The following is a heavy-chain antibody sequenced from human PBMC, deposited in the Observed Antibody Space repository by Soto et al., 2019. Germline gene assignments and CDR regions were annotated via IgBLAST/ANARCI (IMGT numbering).Heavy chain of an antibody. CDR2: IWYDGSNK. J-gene: IGHJ4*02. V-gene: IGHV3-33*01. D-gene: IGHD1-26*01. CDR1: GFTFSSYG. CDR3: ARPLSGSYYGGVDY. Sequence: QVQLVESGGGVVQPGRSLRLSCAASGFTFSSYGMHWVRQAPGKGLEWVAVIWYDGSNKYYADSVKGRFTISRDNSKNTLYLQMNSLRAEDTAVYYCARPLSGSYYGGVDYWGQGTLVTVSS.